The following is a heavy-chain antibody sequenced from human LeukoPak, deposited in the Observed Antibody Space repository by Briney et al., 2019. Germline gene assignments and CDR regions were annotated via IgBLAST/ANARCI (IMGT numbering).Heavy chain of an antibody. J-gene: IGHJ4*02. CDR1: GGTFSSYA. D-gene: IGHD3-3*01. CDR2: IIPIFGTA. CDR3: AMKGGIRFLEWLPPDY. Sequence: ASVKVSCKASGGTFSSYAISWVRQVPGQGLEWMGGIIPIFGTANYAQKFQGRVTITTDESTSTAYVELSSLRFEDTAVYYCAMKGGIRFLEWLPPDYWGQGTLVTVSS. V-gene: IGHV1-69*05.